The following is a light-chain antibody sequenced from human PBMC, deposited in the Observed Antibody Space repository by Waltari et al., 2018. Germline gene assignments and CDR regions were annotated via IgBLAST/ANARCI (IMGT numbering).Light chain of an antibody. CDR1: QSVGTS. V-gene: IGKV3-15*01. CDR2: RAS. Sequence: EIVMTQSPASLSVSPGDRVTLSCRASQSVGTSLAWYQQRPGRAPRLLVYRASTRASDIPARFSGSGSGTDFTLSISTLQSEDFAVYCCQQYDDWPRTFGQGTKVEIK. J-gene: IGKJ1*01. CDR3: QQYDDWPRT.